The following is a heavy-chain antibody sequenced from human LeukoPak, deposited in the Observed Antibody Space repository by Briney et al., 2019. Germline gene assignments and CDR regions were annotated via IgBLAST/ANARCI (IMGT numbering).Heavy chain of an antibody. D-gene: IGHD2-2*03. V-gene: IGHV3-30-3*01. CDR3: ARVGIVVVPAAEGYFDY. J-gene: IGHJ4*02. CDR1: GFTFSSYA. Sequence: HPGGSLRLSCAASGFTFSSYAMHWVRQAPGKGLEWVAVISYDGSNKYYADSVKGRFTISRDNSKNTLYLQMNSLRAEDTAVYYCARVGIVVVPAAEGYFDYWGQGTLVTVSS. CDR2: ISYDGSNK.